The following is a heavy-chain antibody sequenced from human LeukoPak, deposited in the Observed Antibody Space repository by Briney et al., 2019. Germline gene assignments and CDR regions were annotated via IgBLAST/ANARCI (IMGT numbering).Heavy chain of an antibody. CDR3: ARDRYYYGSGSYVAPYYYYGMDV. D-gene: IGHD3-10*01. CDR1: GGSISGYY. CDR2: IYYSGST. Sequence: SETLSLTCTVSGGSISGYYWSWIRQPPGKGLEWIGYIYYSGSTNYNPSLKSRVTISVDTSKNQFSLKLSSVTAADTAVYYCARDRYYYGSGSYVAPYYYYGMDVWGKGTTVTVSS. V-gene: IGHV4-59*01. J-gene: IGHJ6*04.